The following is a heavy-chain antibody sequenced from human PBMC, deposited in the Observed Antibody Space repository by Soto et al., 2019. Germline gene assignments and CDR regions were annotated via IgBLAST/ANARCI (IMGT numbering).Heavy chain of an antibody. J-gene: IGHJ5*02. CDR1: GDTFSDYG. CDR3: ARPVLMGGNGKWLDP. V-gene: IGHV1-69*17. D-gene: IGHD1-26*01. CDR2: IIPIFGIL. Sequence: QVQLVQSGAEVQKPGSSVTVSCKTSGDTFSDYGISWVRQAPGQGLEWMGQIIPIFGILNYAQKFQDRVTITADRSTTTAYMELRSLRSEDTAVYYCARPVLMGGNGKWLDPWGQGTPVTVSS.